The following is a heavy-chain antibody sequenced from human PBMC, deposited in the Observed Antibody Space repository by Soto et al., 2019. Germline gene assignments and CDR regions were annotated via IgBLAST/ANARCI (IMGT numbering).Heavy chain of an antibody. J-gene: IGHJ4*02. CDR2: ISSSSSTI. CDR1: GFTFSSYS. CDR3: ARDRMYYYDSSANQIYFDY. V-gene: IGHV3-48*01. D-gene: IGHD3-22*01. Sequence: GGSLRLSFAAPGFTFSSYSMNWVRQAPGKGLEWVSYISSSSSTIYYADSVKGRFTISRDNAKNSLYLQMNSLRAEDTAVYYCARDRMYYYDSSANQIYFDYWGQGTLVTVSS.